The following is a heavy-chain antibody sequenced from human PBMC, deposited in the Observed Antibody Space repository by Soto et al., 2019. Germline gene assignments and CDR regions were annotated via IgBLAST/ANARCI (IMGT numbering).Heavy chain of an antibody. D-gene: IGHD2-8*01. Sequence: QVQLQQWGAGLLKPSETLSLTCAVYGGSFSGYYWSWIRQPPGKGLEWIGEINHSGSTNYNPSLKSRVTVAVDTSKNQFSLKLSSVTAADTAVYYCARGGVSGGMDVWGQGTTVTVSS. CDR3: ARGGVSGGMDV. V-gene: IGHV4-34*01. CDR1: GGSFSGYY. CDR2: INHSGST. J-gene: IGHJ6*02.